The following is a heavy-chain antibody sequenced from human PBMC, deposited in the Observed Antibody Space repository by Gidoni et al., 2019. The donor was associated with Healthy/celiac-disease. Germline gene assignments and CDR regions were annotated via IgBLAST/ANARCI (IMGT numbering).Heavy chain of an antibody. J-gene: IGHJ4*02. CDR3: ARDILPLPSYYDSSGYLDY. V-gene: IGHV3-33*01. Sequence: QVQLVESGVGVVQPGRSLRLSCAASGFTFSSYGMHWFRQAPGKGLEWVAVIWYDGSNKYYADSVKGRFTISRDNSKNTLYLQMNSLRAEDTAVYYCARDILPLPSYYDSSGYLDYWGQGTLVTVSS. CDR2: IWYDGSNK. D-gene: IGHD3-22*01. CDR1: GFTFSSYG.